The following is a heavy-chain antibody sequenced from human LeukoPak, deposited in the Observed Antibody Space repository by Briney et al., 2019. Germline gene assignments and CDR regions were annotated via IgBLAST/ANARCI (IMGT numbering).Heavy chain of an antibody. V-gene: IGHV3-30*04. J-gene: IGHJ4*02. CDR1: GFTFSSYA. CDR2: ISYDETYK. Sequence: QPGRSLRLSCAASGFTFSSYAMHWVRQALGKGLEWVAVISYDETYKYYADSVKGRFTISRDNSKNTLYLQMNSLRAEDTAVYYCARGGYYGSGRYYFDSWGQGTLVTVSS. D-gene: IGHD3-10*01. CDR3: ARGGYYGSGRYYFDS.